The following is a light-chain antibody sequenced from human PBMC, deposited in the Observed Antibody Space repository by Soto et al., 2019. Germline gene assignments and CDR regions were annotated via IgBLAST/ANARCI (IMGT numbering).Light chain of an antibody. Sequence: QSALTQPASVSGSPGQSITISCTGTSSDVGAFTSVSWYQQHPGKAPKLIIYDITHRPSGVSDRFSGSKSVNTASLTISGLQPEDEATYHCSSYSRSTTLVVFGGGTKVTVL. CDR2: DIT. CDR1: SSDVGAFTS. CDR3: SSYSRSTTLVV. V-gene: IGLV2-14*03. J-gene: IGLJ2*01.